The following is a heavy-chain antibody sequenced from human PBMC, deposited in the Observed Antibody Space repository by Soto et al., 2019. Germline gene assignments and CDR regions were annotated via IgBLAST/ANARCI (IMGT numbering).Heavy chain of an antibody. CDR1: GGYISSGGYY. CDR2: IYYSGST. V-gene: IGHV4-61*08. J-gene: IGHJ5*02. D-gene: IGHD1-7*01. Sequence: SETLSLTYTVSGGYISSGGYYLSWIRQHPGKGLEWIGYIYYSGSTYYNPSLKSRVTISVDTSKNQFSLKLSSVTAADTAVYYCARKYNWNSWWFDPWGQGTLVTVSS. CDR3: ARKYNWNSWWFDP.